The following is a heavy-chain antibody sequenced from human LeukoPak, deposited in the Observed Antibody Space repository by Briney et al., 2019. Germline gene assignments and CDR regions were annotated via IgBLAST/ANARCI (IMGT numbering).Heavy chain of an antibody. CDR3: AKGLYRITMIVVACDS. CDR1: GFTFSSYA. J-gene: IGHJ4*02. V-gene: IGHV3-23*01. D-gene: IGHD3-22*01. Sequence: PGGSLRLSCAASGFTFSSYAMSWVRQAPGKGLEWVSAISGSGGSTYYADPVKGRFTISRDNSKNTLYLQMNSLRAEDTAVYYCAKGLYRITMIVVACDSWGQGPLVTVSS. CDR2: ISGSGGST.